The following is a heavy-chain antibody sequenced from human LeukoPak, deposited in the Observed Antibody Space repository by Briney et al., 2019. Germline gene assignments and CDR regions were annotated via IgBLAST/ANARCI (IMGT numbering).Heavy chain of an antibody. V-gene: IGHV3-48*01. CDR1: GFTFNTYT. CDR2: ISGSSGII. Sequence: PGGSLRLSCAASGFTFNTYTMNWVRQAPGKGLEWVSYISGSSGIIDYADSVRGRFTISRDISTDTLWLQMDSLRTEDTAVYYCAKGPLRGTAAAIDYWGQGTLVTVSS. J-gene: IGHJ4*02. CDR3: AKGPLRGTAAAIDY. D-gene: IGHD2-2*01.